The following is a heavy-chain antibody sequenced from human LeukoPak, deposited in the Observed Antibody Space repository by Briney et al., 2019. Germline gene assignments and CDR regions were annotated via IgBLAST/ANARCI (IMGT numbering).Heavy chain of an antibody. CDR2: ISGGGHTT. CDR1: QFTFSNYA. V-gene: IGHV3-23*01. Sequence: PGGSPRLSCAASQFTFSNYAMSWVRQAPGKGLEWVSAISGGGHTTYYADSVKGRFTISRDNSKNTLYLQMNSLRAEDTAVYYCAKAPPPYCSGGSCFDAFDIWGQGTMVTVSS. J-gene: IGHJ3*02. CDR3: AKAPPPYCSGGSCFDAFDI. D-gene: IGHD2-15*01.